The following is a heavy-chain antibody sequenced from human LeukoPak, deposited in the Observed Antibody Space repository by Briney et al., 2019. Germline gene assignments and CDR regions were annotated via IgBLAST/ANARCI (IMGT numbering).Heavy chain of an antibody. CDR2: INPNSGGT. V-gene: IGHV1-2*06. D-gene: IGHD2-15*01. Sequence: VASVKVSCKASGYTFTGYYMHWVRQAPGQGLEWMGRINPNSGGTNYAQKFQGRVTMTRDTSISTAYMELSRLRSDDTAVYYCTVAATRRWFDPWGQGTLVTVSS. CDR1: GYTFTGYY. J-gene: IGHJ5*02. CDR3: TVAATRRWFDP.